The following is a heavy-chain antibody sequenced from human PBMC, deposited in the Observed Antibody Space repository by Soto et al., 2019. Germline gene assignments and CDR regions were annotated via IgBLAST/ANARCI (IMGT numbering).Heavy chain of an antibody. CDR1: GGSISGSSYY. Sequence: SETLSLTCTVSGGSISGSSYYWGWIRQPPGKGLEWIGTIYYSGSTYYNTSLKSRVTISVDTSKNQISLKLHSVTAADTAVYYCAIHGVAALQRDYWGQGTLVTVS. CDR2: IYYSGST. V-gene: IGHV4-39*01. J-gene: IGHJ4*02. CDR3: AIHGVAALQRDY. D-gene: IGHD6-25*01.